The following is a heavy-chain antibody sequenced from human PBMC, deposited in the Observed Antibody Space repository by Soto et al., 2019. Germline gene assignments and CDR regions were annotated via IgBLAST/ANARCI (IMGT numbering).Heavy chain of an antibody. CDR3: AREGGGIVVVPAAINWFDP. Sequence: QVQLVQSGAEVKKPGSSVKDSCKASGGTFSSYAISWVRQAPGQGLEWMGGIIPIFGTANYAQKFQGRVTITADESTSTAYMELSSLRSEDTAVYYCAREGGGIVVVPAAINWFDPWGQGTLVTVSS. J-gene: IGHJ5*02. CDR1: GGTFSSYA. V-gene: IGHV1-69*01. D-gene: IGHD2-2*01. CDR2: IIPIFGTA.